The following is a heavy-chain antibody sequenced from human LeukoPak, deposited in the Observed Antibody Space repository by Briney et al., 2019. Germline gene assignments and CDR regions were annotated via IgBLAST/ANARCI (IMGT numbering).Heavy chain of an antibody. CDR2: ISSSGSTI. D-gene: IGHD3-22*01. Sequence: GGSLRLSCAASGFTFSDYYMSWIRQAPGKGLEWVSYISSSGSTIYYADSVKGRFTISRDNAKNSLYLQMNSLRAEDTAVYYCTTDYYDSSGYYPPDAFDIWGQGTMVTVSS. CDR1: GFTFSDYY. V-gene: IGHV3-11*01. CDR3: TTDYYDSSGYYPPDAFDI. J-gene: IGHJ3*02.